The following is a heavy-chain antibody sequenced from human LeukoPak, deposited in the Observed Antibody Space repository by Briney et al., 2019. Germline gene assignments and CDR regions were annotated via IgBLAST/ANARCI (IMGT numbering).Heavy chain of an antibody. CDR3: ARGEGLRDTIFGVVIMGYYGMDV. J-gene: IGHJ6*02. D-gene: IGHD3-3*01. Sequence: ASVKVSCKASGYTFTSYGISWVRQAPGQGLEWMGWISGYNGNTNYAQKLQGRVTMTTDTSTSTAYMELRSLRSDDTAVYYCARGEGLRDTIFGVVIMGYYGMDVWGQGTTVTVSS. CDR2: ISGYNGNT. CDR1: GYTFTSYG. V-gene: IGHV1-18*04.